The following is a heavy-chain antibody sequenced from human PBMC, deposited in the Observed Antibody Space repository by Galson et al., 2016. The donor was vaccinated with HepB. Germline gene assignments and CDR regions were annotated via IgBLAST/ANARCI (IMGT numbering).Heavy chain of an antibody. V-gene: IGHV3-23*01. Sequence: SLRLSCAVSGFTFSNYAMTWVRQAPGKGLEWVSVISGGRGSGSIYYTDTVKGRFTIPRDRSKNTLYLQMDSLRAEDKAIYYCAKAGSGYSENYFDYWGQGTLVTVSS. D-gene: IGHD5-12*01. CDR2: ISGGRGSGSI. J-gene: IGHJ4*02. CDR3: AKAGSGYSENYFDY. CDR1: GFTFSNYA.